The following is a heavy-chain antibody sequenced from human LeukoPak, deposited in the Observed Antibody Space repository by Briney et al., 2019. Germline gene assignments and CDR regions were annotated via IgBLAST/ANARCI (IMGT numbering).Heavy chain of an antibody. V-gene: IGHV3-21*01. Sequence: PGGSLRLSCAASGFTFSSYSMNWVRQAPGKGLEWVSSISSSSSYIYYADSVKGRFTISRDNAKNSLYLQMNSLRAEDTAVYYCARDLGYCSSTSCYVYYYYGMDVWSQGTTVTVSS. CDR3: ARDLGYCSSTSCYVYYYYGMDV. CDR2: ISSSSSYI. CDR1: GFTFSSYS. D-gene: IGHD2-2*01. J-gene: IGHJ6*02.